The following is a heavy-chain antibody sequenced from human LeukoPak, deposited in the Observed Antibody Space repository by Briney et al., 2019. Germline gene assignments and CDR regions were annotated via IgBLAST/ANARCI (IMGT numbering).Heavy chain of an antibody. J-gene: IGHJ4*02. D-gene: IGHD2-2*02. V-gene: IGHV3-30-3*01. CDR3: ARGWDRDCTSTSCYIAYN. Sequence: GGSLRLSCAASGFIFSNYVMHWVRQPPGKGLEWVAVISYDGSNKYYADSVKGRFTISRDNSENTLYSQMNSLRAEDTAVYYCARGWDRDCTSTSCYIAYNWGQGTLVSVSS. CDR1: GFIFSNYV. CDR2: ISYDGSNK.